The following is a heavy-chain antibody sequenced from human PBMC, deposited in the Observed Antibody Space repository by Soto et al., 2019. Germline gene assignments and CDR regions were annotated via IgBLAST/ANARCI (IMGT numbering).Heavy chain of an antibody. CDR3: ARYCNNSDCRHLYYFDY. CDR1: GGSISSYY. Sequence: SETLFLTCTVSGGSISSYYWSWIRQPAGKGLEWIGRIYTSGSTNYNPSLKSRVTMSVDTYKDQFFLKLTSVTAADTAVYYCARYCNNSDCRHLYYFDYWGLGTLVTVSS. D-gene: IGHD2-8*01. V-gene: IGHV4-4*07. CDR2: IYTSGST. J-gene: IGHJ4*02.